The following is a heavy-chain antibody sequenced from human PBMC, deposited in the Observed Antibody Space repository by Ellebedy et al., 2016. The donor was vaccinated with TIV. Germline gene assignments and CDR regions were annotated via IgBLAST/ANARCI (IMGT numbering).Heavy chain of an antibody. V-gene: IGHV3-30*03. CDR2: ISYDGSNK. J-gene: IGHJ4*02. Sequence: GESLKISCAASGFTFSSYGMHWVRQAPGKGLEWVAVISYDGSNKYYADAVRGRFTISRDHYTLFLQMNSLTAEDTAVYYCATRGLGGATRWGQGTLVTVSS. CDR3: ATRGLGGATR. D-gene: IGHD1-26*01. CDR1: GFTFSSYG.